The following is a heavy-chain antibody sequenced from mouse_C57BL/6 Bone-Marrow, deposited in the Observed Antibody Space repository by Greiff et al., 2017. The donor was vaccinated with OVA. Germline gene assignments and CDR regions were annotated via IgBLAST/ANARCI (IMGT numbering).Heavy chain of an antibody. CDR2: INPNNGGT. CDR1: GYTFTAYT. CDR3: ARSGGY. Sequence: VQLQQSGPELVKPGASVTLSCKASGYTFTAYTLHWVKQSHGQSLEWIGYINPNNGGTSYNQQFKGKATLTVNTSSSTAYMELRSLTAEDSAVYYCARSGGYWGQGTTPTVSA. V-gene: IGHV1-22*01. J-gene: IGHJ2*01.